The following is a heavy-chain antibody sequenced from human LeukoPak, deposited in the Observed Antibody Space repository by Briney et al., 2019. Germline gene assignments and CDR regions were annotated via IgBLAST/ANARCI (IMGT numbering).Heavy chain of an antibody. CDR2: ISGYNGNT. J-gene: IGHJ3*02. CDR3: ARDMLRGGQDAFDI. D-gene: IGHD3-10*02. Sequence: ASVKVSCKASGYTFTTYGISWVRQAPGQGLEWMGWISGYNGNTNYAQNFQGRVTMTTDTSTSTAYMEMRSLRYDDTAVYYCARDMLRGGQDAFDIWGLGTMVTVSS. V-gene: IGHV1-18*01. CDR1: GYTFTTYG.